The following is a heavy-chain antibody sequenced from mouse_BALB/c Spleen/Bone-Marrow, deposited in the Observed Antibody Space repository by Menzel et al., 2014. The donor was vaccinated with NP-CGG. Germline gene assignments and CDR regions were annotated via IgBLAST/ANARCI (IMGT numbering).Heavy chain of an antibody. CDR2: IWAGGNT. Sequence: VQLQQSGPGLVAPSQSLSITCTVSGFSLTSYGVHWVRQPPGKGLEWLGVIWAGGNTNYNSALMSRLSINKDNSKSQVFLKMNSLQTDDTAMYYCARALTGNYYAMDYWGQGTSVTVSS. CDR1: GFSLTSYG. D-gene: IGHD4-1*01. J-gene: IGHJ4*01. CDR3: ARALTGNYYAMDY. V-gene: IGHV2-9*02.